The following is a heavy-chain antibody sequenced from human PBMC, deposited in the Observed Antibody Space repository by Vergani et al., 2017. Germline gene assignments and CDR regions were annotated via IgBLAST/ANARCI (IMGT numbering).Heavy chain of an antibody. Sequence: QLQLQESGPGLVKPSETLSLTCTVSGGSISSSSYYWGWIRQPPGKGLEWIGSIYYSGSTYYNPSLKSRVSISVDTSKNQFSLKLSSVTAADTAVYYCACSGSYYFDYWGQGTLVTVSS. D-gene: IGHD3-10*01. CDR2: IYYSGST. CDR3: ACSGSYYFDY. V-gene: IGHV4-39*07. CDR1: GGSISSSSYY. J-gene: IGHJ4*02.